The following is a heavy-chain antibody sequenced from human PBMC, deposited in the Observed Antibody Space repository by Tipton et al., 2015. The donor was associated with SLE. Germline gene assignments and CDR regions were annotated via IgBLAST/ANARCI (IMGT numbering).Heavy chain of an antibody. CDR3: AGGTGAYFDH. J-gene: IGHJ4*02. V-gene: IGHV3-30*02. Sequence: SLRLSCATSGFTFRNYGLHWVRQAPGKGLEWVAYIRYDGDVTYYTESVKGRFTISRDNSKNTLYLQMNRLRVEDTAVYYSAGGTGAYFDHWGQGTLVTVSS. D-gene: IGHD3-16*01. CDR2: IRYDGDVT. CDR1: GFTFRNYG.